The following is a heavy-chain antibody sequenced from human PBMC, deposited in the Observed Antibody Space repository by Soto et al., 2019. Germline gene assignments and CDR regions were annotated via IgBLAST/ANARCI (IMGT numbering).Heavy chain of an antibody. V-gene: IGHV1-69*13. CDR1: GGTFSSYA. CDR2: IIPIFGTA. Sequence: ASVKVSCKASGGTFSSYAISWVRQAPGQGLEWMGGIIPIFGTANYAQKFQGRVTITADESTSTAYMELSSLRSEDTAVYYCARAIAVAGTDFDYWGQGTLVTVSS. CDR3: ARAIAVAGTDFDY. J-gene: IGHJ4*02. D-gene: IGHD6-19*01.